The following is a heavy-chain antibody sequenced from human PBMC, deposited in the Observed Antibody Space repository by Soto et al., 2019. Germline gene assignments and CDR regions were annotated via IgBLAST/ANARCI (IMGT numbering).Heavy chain of an antibody. CDR1: GHTFTSYY. CDR3: ARRWYSSGWYAGAFDI. D-gene: IGHD6-19*01. Sequence: ASVKVSCKASGHTFTSYYMHWVRQAPGQGLEWMGIINPSGGSTSYAQKFQGRVTMTRDTSTSTVYMELSSLRSEDTAVYYCARRWYSSGWYAGAFDIWGQGTMVTVSS. J-gene: IGHJ3*02. V-gene: IGHV1-46*01. CDR2: INPSGGST.